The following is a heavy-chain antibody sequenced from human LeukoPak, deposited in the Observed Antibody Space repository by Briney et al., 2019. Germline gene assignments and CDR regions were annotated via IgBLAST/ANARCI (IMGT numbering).Heavy chain of an antibody. D-gene: IGHD1-26*01. J-gene: IGHJ4*02. Sequence: RGSLRLSCAASGFTFSSYSMNWVRQAPGTGLEWVSYISSSSTSIYYADSVKGRFTISRDNAKNSLSLQMNSLRAEDTAVYYCARDAGTFNYWGQGTLVTVSS. V-gene: IGHV3-48*01. CDR1: GFTFSSYS. CDR3: ARDAGTFNY. CDR2: ISSSSTSI.